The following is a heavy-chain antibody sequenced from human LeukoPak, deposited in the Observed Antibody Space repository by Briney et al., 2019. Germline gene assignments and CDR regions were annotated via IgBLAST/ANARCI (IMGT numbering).Heavy chain of an antibody. CDR3: ARGRGGYCSGGSCYSGYYCYYGMDV. D-gene: IGHD2-15*01. J-gene: IGHJ6*04. CDR2: INHSGST. CDR1: GGSFSGYY. Sequence: SETLSLTCAVYGGSFSGYYWSWIRQPPGKGLEWIGEINHSGSTNYNPSLKSRVTISVDTSKNQFSLKLSSVTAADTAVYYCARGRGGYCSGGSCYSGYYCYYGMDVWGKGTTVTVSS. V-gene: IGHV4-34*01.